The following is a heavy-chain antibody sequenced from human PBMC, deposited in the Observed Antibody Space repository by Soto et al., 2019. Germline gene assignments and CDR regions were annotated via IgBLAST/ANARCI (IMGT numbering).Heavy chain of an antibody. J-gene: IGHJ1*01. V-gene: IGHV4-31*03. D-gene: IGHD4-17*01. CDR1: GGSISSGGYY. CDR3: ARAKTVTTKTAEYFQH. CDR2: IYYSGST. Sequence: QVQLQESGPGLVKPSQTLSLTCTVSGGSISSGGYYWSWIRQHPGKGLEWIGYIYYSGSTYYNPSLKSRVTISVDTSKNQFSLKLSSVTAADTAVYYCARAKTVTTKTAEYFQHWGQGTLVTVSS.